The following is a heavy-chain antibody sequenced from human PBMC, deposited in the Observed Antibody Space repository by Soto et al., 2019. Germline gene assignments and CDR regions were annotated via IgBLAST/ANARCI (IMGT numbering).Heavy chain of an antibody. CDR3: ERGRYGDY. CDR2: ISAHNGNT. J-gene: IGHJ4*02. CDR1: GYDFTTYG. Sequence: QVHLVQPGDEVKKPGASVKVSCKGSGYDFTTYGITWVRQAPGQGLEWMAWISAHNGNTDYAQKLQGRVTVTRDTSTSTAYMELRSLRSDDTAMYYCERGRYGDYWGQGALVTVSS. D-gene: IGHD1-1*01. V-gene: IGHV1-18*01.